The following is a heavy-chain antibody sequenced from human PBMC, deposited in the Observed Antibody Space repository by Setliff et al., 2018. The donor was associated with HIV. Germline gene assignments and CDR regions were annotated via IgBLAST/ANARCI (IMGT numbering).Heavy chain of an antibody. CDR2: MNYRGST. D-gene: IGHD3-22*01. CDR1: RASFSSYY. Sequence: PSETLSLTCAVYRASFSSYYWSGIRQSPGKGLEWIAEMNYRGSTNYNPSLKSRVTMSVDTSKNQFSLNVTSVNAADTAVYYCARGRYYDGSALPLDYWGQGSLVTVSS. J-gene: IGHJ4*02. V-gene: IGHV4-34*01. CDR3: ARGRYYDGSALPLDY.